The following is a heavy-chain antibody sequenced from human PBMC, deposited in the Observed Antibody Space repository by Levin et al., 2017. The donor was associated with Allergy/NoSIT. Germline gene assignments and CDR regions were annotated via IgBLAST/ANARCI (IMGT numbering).Heavy chain of an antibody. CDR1: GGSISSYY. CDR3: ARSDHVTVIPAAIFAFDP. D-gene: IGHD2-2*01. CDR2: IHYTGYT. V-gene: IGHV4-59*08. J-gene: IGHJ5*02. Sequence: SETLSLTCTVSGGSISSYYWSWIRQSPVKIPEWIWYIHYTGYTNYSPSLKSRVTISLDTSKNQSSLNLTSVTAADRAGYSCARSDHVTVIPAAIFAFDPWGQGILVTVSS.